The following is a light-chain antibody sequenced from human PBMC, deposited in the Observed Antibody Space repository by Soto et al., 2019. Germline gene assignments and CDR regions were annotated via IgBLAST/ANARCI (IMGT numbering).Light chain of an antibody. CDR2: EVS. Sequence: QSVLTQPASVSGSPGQSITISCTGTSSDVGGYNYVSWYQQHPGKAPKLMIYEVSNRPSGVPARFSVSKSDTSASLAITGLQPEDEADYYCQSYDSSLSGSYVFGTGTKLTVL. CDR1: SSDVGGYNY. CDR3: QSYDSSLSGSYV. J-gene: IGLJ1*01. V-gene: IGLV2-14*01.